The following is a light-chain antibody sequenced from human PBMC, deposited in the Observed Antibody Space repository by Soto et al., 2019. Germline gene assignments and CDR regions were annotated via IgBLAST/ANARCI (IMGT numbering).Light chain of an antibody. Sequence: DIQMTQSPSSLSASVGDRVTITRQASQDISNYLNWYQQKPGKAPKLLIYDASNLETGVPSRFSGSGSATDFTFTISSLQPEDIATYYCQQYDNLPLTFGGGTKVEIK. CDR1: QDISNY. CDR2: DAS. V-gene: IGKV1-33*01. J-gene: IGKJ4*01. CDR3: QQYDNLPLT.